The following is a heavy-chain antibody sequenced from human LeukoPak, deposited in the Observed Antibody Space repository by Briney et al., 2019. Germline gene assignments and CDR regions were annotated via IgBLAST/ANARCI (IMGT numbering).Heavy chain of an antibody. CDR1: GFTFSYHG. D-gene: IGHD5-18*01. V-gene: IGHV3-33*01. CDR3: ARDPQHSMDV. J-gene: IGHJ6*02. CDR2: IWSDGSKK. Sequence: GRSLRLSCVASGFTFSYHGSHWVRQAPGKGLEWVSAIWSDGSKKCYAESVKGRFTISRDDSKNTVYLQMNSLRADDTGVYYCARDPQHSMDVWGQGTTVTVSS.